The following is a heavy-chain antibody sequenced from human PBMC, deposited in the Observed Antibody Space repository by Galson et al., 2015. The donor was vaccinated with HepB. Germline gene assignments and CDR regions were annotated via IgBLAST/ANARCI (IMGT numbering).Heavy chain of an antibody. Sequence: SVKVSCKASGYTFSTYAINWVRQAPGQGLEWMGWINTHTGNPTYAPGFTGRFVFSLDSSVTTAYLQITSLKAGDTAVYYCAREGFGEIAFDYWGQGSLVTVSP. J-gene: IGHJ4*02. V-gene: IGHV7-4-1*02. CDR3: AREGFGEIAFDY. CDR1: GYTFSTYA. D-gene: IGHD3-10*01. CDR2: INTHTGNP.